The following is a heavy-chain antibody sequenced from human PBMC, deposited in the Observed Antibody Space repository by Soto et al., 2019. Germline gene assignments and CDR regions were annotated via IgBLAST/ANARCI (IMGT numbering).Heavy chain of an antibody. CDR2: IKSEAKGGTT. Sequence: EVQLVESGGDLVKPGGSLRLSCAASGFTFSNDWMNWVRQAPGKGPEWVGGIKSEAKGGTTDYAAPVKGRFTISRNDSENTLYLQKNSLKTEDTAVYYCTTSGFSFWGQGTLVTVSS. CDR3: TTSGFSF. J-gene: IGHJ4*02. CDR1: GFTFSNDW. V-gene: IGHV3-15*07. D-gene: IGHD6-19*01.